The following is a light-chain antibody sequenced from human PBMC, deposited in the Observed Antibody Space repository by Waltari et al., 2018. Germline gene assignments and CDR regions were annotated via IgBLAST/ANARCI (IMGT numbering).Light chain of an antibody. J-gene: IGLJ3*02. CDR1: SSGVGTYNL. V-gene: IGLV2-23*01. Sequence: QSALTQPASVSGSPGQSIIISCTETSSGVGTYNLVSWYQQHPGKAPKVIIYEGNKRPSEVSNRFSGSTSGNTASLTISGLQAEDEADYYCSSYTVTTTPRVFGGGTKLTVL. CDR3: SSYTVTTTPRV. CDR2: EGN.